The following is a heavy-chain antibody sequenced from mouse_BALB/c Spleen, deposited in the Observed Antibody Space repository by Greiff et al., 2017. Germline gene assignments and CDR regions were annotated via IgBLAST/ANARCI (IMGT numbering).Heavy chain of an antibody. CDR1: GFTFTDYY. D-gene: IGHD2-1*01. J-gene: IGHJ2*01. CDR2: IRNKANGYTT. V-gene: IGHV7-3*02. Sequence: DVKLVESGGGLVQPGGSLRLSCATSGFTFTDYYMSWVRQPPGKALEWLGFIRNKANGYTTEYSASVKGRFTISRDNSQSILYLQMNTLRAEDSATYYCARAYGNYNFDYWGQGTTLTVSS. CDR3: ARAYGNYNFDY.